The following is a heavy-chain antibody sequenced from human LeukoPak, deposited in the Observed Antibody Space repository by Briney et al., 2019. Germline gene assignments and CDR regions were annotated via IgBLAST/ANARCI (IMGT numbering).Heavy chain of an antibody. V-gene: IGHV3-48*03. Sequence: GGSLRLSCAASGFTFSSYEMNWVRQAPGKGRERDSYISSSGSTIYYADSVKGRFTISRDNAKNSLYLQMNSLRAEDTAVYYCARDGSGWPYYYYGMDVWGQGTTVTVSS. J-gene: IGHJ6*02. D-gene: IGHD6-19*01. CDR3: ARDGSGWPYYYYGMDV. CDR1: GFTFSSYE. CDR2: ISSSGSTI.